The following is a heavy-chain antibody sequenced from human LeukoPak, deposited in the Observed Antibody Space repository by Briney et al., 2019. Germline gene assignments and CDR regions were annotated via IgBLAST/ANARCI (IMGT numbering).Heavy chain of an antibody. CDR2: INHSGST. D-gene: IGHD3-10*01. J-gene: IGHJ6*02. Sequence: PSETLSPTCAVYGGSFSGYYWSWIRQPPGKGLEWIGEINHSGSTNYNPSLKSRVTISVDTSKNQFSLKLSSVTAADTAVYYCARGRLVRGVILRYYYYGMDVWGQGTTVTVSS. CDR3: ARGRLVRGVILRYYYYGMDV. CDR1: GGSFSGYY. V-gene: IGHV4-34*01.